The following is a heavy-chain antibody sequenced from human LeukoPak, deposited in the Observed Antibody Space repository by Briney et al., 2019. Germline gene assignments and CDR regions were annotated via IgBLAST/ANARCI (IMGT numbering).Heavy chain of an antibody. V-gene: IGHV3-23*01. CDR1: GFTFSSYA. J-gene: IGHJ4*02. CDR3: ANPLINKDIAVAGTEFDY. D-gene: IGHD6-19*01. CDR2: ISGSGGST. Sequence: PGGSLRLSCAASGFTFSSYAMSWVRQAPGKGLEWVSAISGSGGSTYYADSVKGRFTISRDNSKNTLYLQMNSLRAEDTAVYYCANPLINKDIAVAGTEFDYWGQGTLVTVSS.